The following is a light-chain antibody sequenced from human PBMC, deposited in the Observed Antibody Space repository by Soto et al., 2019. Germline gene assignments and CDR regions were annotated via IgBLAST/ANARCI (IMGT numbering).Light chain of an antibody. Sequence: QSALTQPASVSGSPGQSITISCTGTSSDVGSYNLVSWYQQHPGKAPKLMIYEGSKRPSGVSNRFSGSKSGNTASLTISGLQADDEADYYCCSYAGSKGVVFGGGTKLTVL. CDR1: SSDVGSYNL. J-gene: IGLJ2*01. CDR2: EGS. V-gene: IGLV2-23*01. CDR3: CSYAGSKGVV.